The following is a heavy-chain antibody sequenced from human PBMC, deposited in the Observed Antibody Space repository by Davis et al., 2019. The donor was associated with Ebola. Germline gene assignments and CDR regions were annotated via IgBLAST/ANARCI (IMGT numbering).Heavy chain of an antibody. Sequence: SETLSLTCTVSGYSISSGYYWGWIRQPPGKGLEWIGSIYHSGSTYYNPSLKSRVTISVDTSKNQFSLKLSSVTAADTAVYYCARARREITMVRGVPTGYYGMDVWGQGTTVTVSS. D-gene: IGHD3-10*01. CDR1: GYSISSGYY. CDR3: ARARREITMVRGVPTGYYGMDV. J-gene: IGHJ6*02. V-gene: IGHV4-38-2*02. CDR2: IYHSGST.